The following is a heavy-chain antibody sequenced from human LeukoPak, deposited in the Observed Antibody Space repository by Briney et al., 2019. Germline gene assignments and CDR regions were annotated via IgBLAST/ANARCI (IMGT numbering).Heavy chain of an antibody. CDR2: ISSSSSYI. CDR1: GFTFSSYS. V-gene: IGHV3-21*01. CDR3: ASTPRGVVVSLYDY. D-gene: IGHD3-22*01. J-gene: IGHJ4*02. Sequence: PGGSLRLSCAASGFTFSSYSMNWVRQAPGKGLEWVSSISSSSSYIYYADSVKGRFTISKDNAKNSLYLQMNSLRAEDTAVHYCASTPRGVVVSLYDYWGQGTLVTVSS.